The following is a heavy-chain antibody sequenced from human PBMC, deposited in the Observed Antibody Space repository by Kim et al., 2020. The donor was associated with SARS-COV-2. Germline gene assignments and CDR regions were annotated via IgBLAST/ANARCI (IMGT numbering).Heavy chain of an antibody. V-gene: IGHV4-61*02. CDR2: IYTSGST. Sequence: TLSLTCTVSGGSISSGSYYWSWIRQPAGKGLEWIGRIYTSGSTNYNPSLKSRVTISVDTSKNQFSLKLSSVTAADTAVYYCARGGILVDTAPDYYYYYGMDVWGQGTTVTVSS. CDR1: GGSISSGSYY. CDR3: ARGGILVDTAPDYYYYYGMDV. D-gene: IGHD5-18*01. J-gene: IGHJ6*02.